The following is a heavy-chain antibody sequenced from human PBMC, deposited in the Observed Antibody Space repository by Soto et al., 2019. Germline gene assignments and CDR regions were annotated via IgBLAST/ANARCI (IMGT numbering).Heavy chain of an antibody. J-gene: IGHJ4*02. V-gene: IGHV1-69*01. CDR2: IIPIFGTA. CDR3: ARVAGLDSSGYYYPIDY. Sequence: QVQLVQSGAEVKKPGSSVKVSCKASGGTFSSYAISWVRQAHGQGIEWMGGIIPIFGTANYAQKFQGRVTITADEATSTAYMDLSSLRSEDTAVYYCARVAGLDSSGYYYPIDYWGQGTLVTVSS. CDR1: GGTFSSYA. D-gene: IGHD3-22*01.